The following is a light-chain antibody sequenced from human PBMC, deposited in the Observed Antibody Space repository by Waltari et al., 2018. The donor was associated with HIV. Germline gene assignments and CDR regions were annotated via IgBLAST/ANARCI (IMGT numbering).Light chain of an antibody. CDR3: SSYTSSSTLV. CDR1: SSDVGGYNY. CDR2: EVS. V-gene: IGLV2-14*01. J-gene: IGLJ3*02. Sequence: ITISCTGTSSDVGGYNYVSWYQQHPGKAPKLMIYEVSNRPSGVSNRFSGSKSGNTASLTISGLQAEDEADYYCSSYTSSSTLVFGGGTKLTVL.